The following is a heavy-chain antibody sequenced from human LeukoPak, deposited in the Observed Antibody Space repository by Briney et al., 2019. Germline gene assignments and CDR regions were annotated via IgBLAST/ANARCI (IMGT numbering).Heavy chain of an antibody. J-gene: IGHJ3*02. Sequence: SETLSLTCTVSVGSISSSSYYWGWIRQPPGKGLEWIGSIYYSGSTYYNPSLKSRVTISVDTSKNQFSLKLSSVTAADTAVHYCARHGLSAVAAHSDAFDIWGQGTMVTVSS. D-gene: IGHD6-19*01. CDR1: VGSISSSSYY. V-gene: IGHV4-39*01. CDR2: IYYSGST. CDR3: ARHGLSAVAAHSDAFDI.